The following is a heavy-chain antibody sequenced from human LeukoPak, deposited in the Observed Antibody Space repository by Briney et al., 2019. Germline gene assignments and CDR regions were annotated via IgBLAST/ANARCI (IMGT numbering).Heavy chain of an antibody. CDR3: ARVHDYVWGSYRYAGWFDP. Sequence: PGGSLRLSCAASGFTFSDYYMSWIRQAPGKGLEWISYINSSGSIIFYADSVKGRFTISRDNAKNSLYLRMNSLRAEDTAVYYCARVHDYVWGSYRYAGWFDPWGQGTLVTVSS. CDR2: INSSGSII. V-gene: IGHV3-11*01. CDR1: GFTFSDYY. J-gene: IGHJ5*02. D-gene: IGHD3-16*02.